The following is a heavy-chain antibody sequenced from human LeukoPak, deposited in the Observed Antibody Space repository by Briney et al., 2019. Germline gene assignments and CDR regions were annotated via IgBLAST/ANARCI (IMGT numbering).Heavy chain of an antibody. CDR3: AASSGYSREHAFDI. J-gene: IGHJ3*02. CDR2: ISYDGSNK. Sequence: GGSLRLSCAASGFTFSSFGMHRVRQAPDKGLEWVAVISYDGSNKYYADPVKGRFTISRDNSKNTLYPQMNSLRAEDTAVYYCAASSGYSREHAFDIWGQGTMVTVSS. D-gene: IGHD6-13*01. V-gene: IGHV3-30*03. CDR1: GFTFSSFG.